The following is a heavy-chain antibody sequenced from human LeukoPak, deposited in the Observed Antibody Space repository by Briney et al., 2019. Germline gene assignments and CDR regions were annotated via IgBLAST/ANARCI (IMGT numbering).Heavy chain of an antibody. CDR3: ARYYDFWSGYYPFDY. CDR2: ISSSSSSYI. D-gene: IGHD3-3*01. V-gene: IGHV3-21*01. J-gene: IGHJ4*02. CDR1: GFTFSSYS. Sequence: GGSLRLSCAASGFTFSSYSMNWVRQAPGKGLEWVSSISSSSSSYIYYADSVKGRFTISRDNAKNSLYLQMNSLRAEDTAVYYCARYYDFWSGYYPFDYWGQGTLVTVSS.